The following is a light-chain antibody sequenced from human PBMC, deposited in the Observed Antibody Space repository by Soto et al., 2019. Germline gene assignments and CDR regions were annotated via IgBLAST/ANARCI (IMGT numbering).Light chain of an antibody. CDR3: QQYVSPPIT. V-gene: IGKV3-20*01. Sequence: EIVLTQSPGTLSLSPGERATLSCRASQSVTSTYLGWYQQKPGQAPSLLIYGASSRATGIPDRFSGSGSGTDFTLTISRLEPEDFAVYYCQQYVSPPITFGHGTRLEIK. CDR1: QSVTSTY. CDR2: GAS. J-gene: IGKJ5*01.